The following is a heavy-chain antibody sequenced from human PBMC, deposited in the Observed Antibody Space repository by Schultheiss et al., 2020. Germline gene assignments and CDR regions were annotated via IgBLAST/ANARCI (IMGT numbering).Heavy chain of an antibody. V-gene: IGHV4-39*01. CDR1: GGSISSSSYY. J-gene: IGHJ3*02. D-gene: IGHD6-13*01. CDR2: IYYSGST. Sequence: SETLSLTCTVSGGSISSSSYYWSWIRQPPGKGLEWIGSIYYSGSTYYNPSLKSRVTISVDTSKNQFSLKLSSVTAADTAVYYCARLPLRAAALFGAFDIWGQGTMVTVSS. CDR3: ARLPLRAAALFGAFDI.